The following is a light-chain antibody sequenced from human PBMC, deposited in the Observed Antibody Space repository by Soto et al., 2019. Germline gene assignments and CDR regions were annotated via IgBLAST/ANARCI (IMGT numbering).Light chain of an antibody. CDR1: QSVSSN. CDR2: GAS. CDR3: QQFIIWPRT. Sequence: EVVLTQSPSTLSVSPGERATLSCRASQSVSSNLACYQQKPGQATRLFFYGASPRATGFPAGFSGRGSGTDFPLTFGGLRSKKCPFYTCQQFIIWPRTLGQGTKVDI. J-gene: IGKJ1*01. V-gene: IGKV3D-15*01.